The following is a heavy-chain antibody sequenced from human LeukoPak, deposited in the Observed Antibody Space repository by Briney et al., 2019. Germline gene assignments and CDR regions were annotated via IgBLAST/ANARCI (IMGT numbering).Heavy chain of an antibody. J-gene: IGHJ4*02. D-gene: IGHD2-8*01. CDR1: GYTFTNYG. CDR3: ARDPCANGVCYFDF. V-gene: IGHV1-18*01. Sequence: GSVKVSCKASGYTFTNYGISWVRQTPGQGLEWMGWISAYNGNTNYAQKLQGRVTMTTDTSTSTAYMELRSLRSDDTAVYSCARDPCANGVCYFDFWGQGTLVTVSS. CDR2: ISAYNGNT.